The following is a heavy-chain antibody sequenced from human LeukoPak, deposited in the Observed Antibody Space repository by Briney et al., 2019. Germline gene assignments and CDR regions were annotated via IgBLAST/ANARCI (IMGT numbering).Heavy chain of an antibody. D-gene: IGHD3-10*01. CDR2: LYYSGSA. CDR3: ARQGVNYGSGSVLGY. CDR1: GGSISSSSYY. J-gene: IGHJ4*02. Sequence: SETLSLTCTVSGGSISSSSYYWGWIRQPPGQGLEWIGSLYYSGSANYNPSLRSRITLSVDTSRNQFSLKLSSVTAADTAVYYCARQGVNYGSGSVLGYWGQGTLVTVS. V-gene: IGHV4-39*01.